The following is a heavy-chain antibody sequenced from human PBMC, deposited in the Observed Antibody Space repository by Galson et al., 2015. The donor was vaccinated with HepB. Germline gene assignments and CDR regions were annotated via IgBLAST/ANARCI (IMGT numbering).Heavy chain of an antibody. J-gene: IGHJ4*02. Sequence: SETLSLTCTVSGGSISSRSYYWGWIRTPPGKGLEWIGSIYFSVSTYYNPSLKSRVTISVDTSMNQFSLKLTSLTAADTAVYYCVRPRDSWGRCFDYWGQGTLVTVSS. CDR3: VRPRDSWGRCFDY. CDR2: IYFSVST. V-gene: IGHV4-39*01. D-gene: IGHD2-15*01. CDR1: GGSISSRSYY.